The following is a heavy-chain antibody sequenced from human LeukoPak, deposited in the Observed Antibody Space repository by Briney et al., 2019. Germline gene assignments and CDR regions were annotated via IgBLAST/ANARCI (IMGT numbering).Heavy chain of an antibody. CDR2: IYYSGST. D-gene: IGHD3-10*01. J-gene: IGHJ5*02. Sequence: SETLSLTCTVSGGSISSYYWSWIRQPPGKGLEWIGYIYYSGSTNYNPSLKSRVTISVDTSKNQFSLKLSSVTAADTAVYYCARISPQRRYYYGSGSYYNHNWFDPWGQGTLVTVSS. CDR3: ARISPQRRYYYGSGSYYNHNWFDP. CDR1: GGSISSYY. V-gene: IGHV4-59*12.